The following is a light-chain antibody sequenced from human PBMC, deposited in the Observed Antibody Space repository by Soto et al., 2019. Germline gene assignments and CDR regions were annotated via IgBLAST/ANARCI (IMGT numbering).Light chain of an antibody. CDR1: QSVSSSY. Sequence: EIVLTQSPGTLSLSPGERATLSCRASQSVSSSYLAWYQQKPGQAPRLLIYGASSRATGIPDRFSGSGSGTDFTLTINRLEPEDFAVYYCDQYDKSITFGGGTKVEIK. CDR3: DQYDKSIT. J-gene: IGKJ4*01. V-gene: IGKV3-20*01. CDR2: GAS.